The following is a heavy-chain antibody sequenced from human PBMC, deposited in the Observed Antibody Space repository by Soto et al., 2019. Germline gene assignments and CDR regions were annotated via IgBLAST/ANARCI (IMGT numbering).Heavy chain of an antibody. CDR2: IKQDGSEK. V-gene: IGHV3-7*03. D-gene: IGHD5-12*01. J-gene: IGHJ6*03. CDR1: GFTFSSYW. CDR3: AKDVVATYYYYMDV. Sequence: GGSLRLSCAASGFTFSSYWMSWVRQDPGKGLEWVANIKQDGSEKYYVDSVKGRFTISRDNSKNTLYLQMNSLRAEDTAVYYCAKDVVATYYYYMDVWGKGTTVTVSS.